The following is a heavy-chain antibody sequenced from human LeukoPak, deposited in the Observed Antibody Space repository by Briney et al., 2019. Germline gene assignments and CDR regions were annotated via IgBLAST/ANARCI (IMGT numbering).Heavy chain of an antibody. CDR1: GGSISSYY. CDR3: ARVGITVIVRYFDY. D-gene: IGHD3-22*01. Sequence: PSETLSLTCTVSGGSISSYYWGWIRQPPGKGLEWIGSIYHSGSTYYNPSLKSRVTISVDTSKNQFSLKLSSVTAADTAVYYCARVGITVIVRYFDYWGQGTLVTVSS. V-gene: IGHV4-38-2*02. CDR2: IYHSGST. J-gene: IGHJ4*02.